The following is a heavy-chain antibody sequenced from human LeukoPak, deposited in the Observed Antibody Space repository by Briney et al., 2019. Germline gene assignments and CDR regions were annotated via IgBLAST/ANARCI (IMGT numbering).Heavy chain of an antibody. Sequence: GASVKVSCKASGYTFTSYDINWVRQATGQGLEWMGGIIPIFGTANYAQKFQGRVTITTDESTSTAYMELSSLRSEDTAVYYCARPSQLDHYYYMDVWGKGTTVTVSS. CDR1: GYTFTSYD. CDR2: IIPIFGTA. J-gene: IGHJ6*03. D-gene: IGHD6-6*01. CDR3: ARPSQLDHYYYMDV. V-gene: IGHV1-69*05.